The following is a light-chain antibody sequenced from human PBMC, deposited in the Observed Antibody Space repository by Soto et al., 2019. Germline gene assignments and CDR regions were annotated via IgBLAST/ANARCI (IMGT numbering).Light chain of an antibody. Sequence: QLVLTQSPSASASLGASVKLTCTLSSGHSSYAIAWHQQQPEKGPRYLMKLNSDGSHSKGDGIPGRFSGSSSGAERYLTISSLQSEDEADYYCQTRGTGILFGGGTKLTVL. CDR2: LNSDGSH. V-gene: IGLV4-69*01. CDR3: QTRGTGIL. CDR1: SGHSSYA. J-gene: IGLJ2*01.